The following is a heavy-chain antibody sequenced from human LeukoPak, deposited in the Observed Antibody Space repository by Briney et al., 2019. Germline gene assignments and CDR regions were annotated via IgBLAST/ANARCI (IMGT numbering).Heavy chain of an antibody. V-gene: IGHV3-33*01. Sequence: GGSLRLSCAASGFTFSSYGIHWVRQAPGKGLEWVAVIWYDGSNKYYADSVKGRFTISRDNSKNTLYLQMNSLRAEDTAVYYCGRGYYGNYGYGMDVWGEGTTVTVSS. CDR1: GFTFSSYG. CDR2: IWYDGSNK. CDR3: GRGYYGNYGYGMDV. J-gene: IGHJ6*04. D-gene: IGHD4-11*01.